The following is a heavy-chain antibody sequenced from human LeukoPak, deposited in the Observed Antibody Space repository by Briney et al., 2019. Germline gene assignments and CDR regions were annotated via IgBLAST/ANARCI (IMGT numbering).Heavy chain of an antibody. CDR3: ARVVVVPAARGRPDAFDI. J-gene: IGHJ3*02. CDR1: GGSFSGYC. V-gene: IGHV4-34*01. D-gene: IGHD2-2*01. Sequence: SETLPLTCAVYGGSFSGYCWSWIRQPPGKGLEWIAEINHSGSTNYNPSLKSRVTISVDTSKNQFSLKLSSVTAADTAVYYCARVVVVPAARGRPDAFDIWGQGTMVTVSS. CDR2: INHSGST.